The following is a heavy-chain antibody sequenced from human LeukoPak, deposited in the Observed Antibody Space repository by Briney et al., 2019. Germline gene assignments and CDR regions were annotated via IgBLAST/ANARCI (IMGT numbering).Heavy chain of an antibody. J-gene: IGHJ5*02. Sequence: ASVKVSFKASGYTFTSYDISWVRQAPGQGLEWMGCINGYSGNTNYAQKFQGRVTMTTDISTSTAYMELRSLRSDDTAVYFCARESTSRDDPWGQGTLVTVSS. D-gene: IGHD2/OR15-2a*01. CDR3: ARESTSRDDP. V-gene: IGHV1-18*04. CDR1: GYTFTSYD. CDR2: INGYSGNT.